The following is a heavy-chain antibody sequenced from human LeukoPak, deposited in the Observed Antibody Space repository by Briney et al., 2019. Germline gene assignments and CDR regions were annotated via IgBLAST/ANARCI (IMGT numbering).Heavy chain of an antibody. CDR2: INSDGSST. J-gene: IGHJ4*02. V-gene: IGHV3-74*01. D-gene: IGHD2-2*01. Sequence: PGGSLRLSCAASGFTFSTYWMHWVRHAPGTGLVWVSLINSDGSSTNYADSVKGRFTISRDNAKNTLYLQMNSLRAEDTAVYYCATDVPAVTIFGYWGQGTLDTVSS. CDR3: ATDVPAVTIFGY. CDR1: GFTFSTYW.